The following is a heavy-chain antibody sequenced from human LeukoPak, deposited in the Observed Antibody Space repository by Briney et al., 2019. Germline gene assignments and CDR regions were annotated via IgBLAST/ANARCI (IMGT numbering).Heavy chain of an antibody. V-gene: IGHV4-59*01. D-gene: IGHD4-23*01. CDR2: IYYSGST. CDR1: GGSISSYY. Sequence: SETLSLTCTVSGGSISSYYWSWIRQPPGKGLEWIGYIYYSGSTNYNPSLTSRVTISVDTSKNQFSLKLSSVTAADTAVYYCARTACRNSYNWFDPWGQGTLVTVSS. J-gene: IGHJ5*02. CDR3: ARTACRNSYNWFDP.